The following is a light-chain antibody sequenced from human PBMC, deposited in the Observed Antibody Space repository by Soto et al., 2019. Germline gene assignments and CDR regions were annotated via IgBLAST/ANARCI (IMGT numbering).Light chain of an antibody. V-gene: IGKV3-20*01. Sequence: EIVLTQSPGTLSLSPGERATLSCRASQSVSSSYLAWYQQKPGQAPRLLIYGASNRATGIPDRFSGSGSGTDFTLPISRLEPEDFAVYYCQQYGSSPPWTFGQGTKVEMK. CDR3: QQYGSSPPWT. J-gene: IGKJ1*01. CDR1: QSVSSSY. CDR2: GAS.